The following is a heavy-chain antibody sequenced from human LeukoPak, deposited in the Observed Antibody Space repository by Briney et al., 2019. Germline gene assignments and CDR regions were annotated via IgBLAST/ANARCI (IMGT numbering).Heavy chain of an antibody. J-gene: IGHJ4*02. CDR3: ARGVYIAAAQYGY. CDR1: GVSISSYY. D-gene: IGHD6-13*01. CDR2: IYTSGSA. V-gene: IGHV4-4*07. Sequence: PSETLSLTCNVSGVSISSYYWSWIRQPAGKGLEWIGRIYTSGSANYNPSLKSRVTMSVDTSKNQFSLKLSSVTAADTAVYYCARGVYIAAAQYGYWGQGTLVTVSS.